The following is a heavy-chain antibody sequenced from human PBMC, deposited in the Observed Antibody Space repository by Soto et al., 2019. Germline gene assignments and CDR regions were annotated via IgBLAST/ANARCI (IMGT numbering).Heavy chain of an antibody. CDR2: INKDGSEK. J-gene: IGHJ6*04. V-gene: IGHV3-7*01. Sequence: EVQVVESGGGLVQHGGSLRLSCAASGFTFTSYWMTWVRQAPGRGLEWVANINKDGSEKTYVDSVKGRFTISRDNAKSSLYLQMTSLRVDDTAVYYCVREVASRLWGKGTTVIVSS. CDR3: VREVASRL. CDR1: GFTFTSYW.